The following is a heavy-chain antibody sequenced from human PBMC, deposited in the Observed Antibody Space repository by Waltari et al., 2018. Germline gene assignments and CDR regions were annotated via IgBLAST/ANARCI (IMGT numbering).Heavy chain of an antibody. V-gene: IGHV4-4*02. CDR3: ATRDVYSGSPC. J-gene: IGHJ4*01. CDR1: GDSMTTGGW. D-gene: IGHD1-26*01. CDR2: IHQSGDT. Sequence: QVQLRESGPGLERPSETLSLTCTVSGDSMTTGGWWTWVRQSPGKGLEWIGEIHQSGDTNYNPSLKSRVTFSIDKSRDVVSLQLTSVTAADTAVYYCATRDVYSGSPCWGQGTLVAVSS.